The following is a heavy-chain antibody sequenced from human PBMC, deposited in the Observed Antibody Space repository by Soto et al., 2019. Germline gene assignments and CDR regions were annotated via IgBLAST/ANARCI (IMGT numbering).Heavy chain of an antibody. CDR2: IWYDGSNK. J-gene: IGHJ6*02. V-gene: IGHV3-33*01. CDR3: ARGRKKKENLYYYYGMDV. Sequence: QVQLVESGGGVVQPGRSLRLSCAASGFTFSRYGMHWVRQAPGKGLEWVAVIWYDGSNKYYADSVKGRFTISRDNSKNTLYLQMNSLRAEDTAVYYCARGRKKKENLYYYYGMDVWGQGTTVTVSS. CDR1: GFTFSRYG.